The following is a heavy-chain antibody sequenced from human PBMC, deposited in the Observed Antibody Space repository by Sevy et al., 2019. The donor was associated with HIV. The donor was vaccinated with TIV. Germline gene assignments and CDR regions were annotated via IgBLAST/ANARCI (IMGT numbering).Heavy chain of an antibody. CDR2: IKQDGSEK. CDR1: GFTFSSYW. V-gene: IGHV3-7*01. J-gene: IGHJ5*02. D-gene: IGHD3-22*01. Sequence: GGSLRLSCAASGFTFSSYWRSWVRQAPGKGLEWVANIKQDGSEKYYVDSVKGRFTISRDNAKNSLYLQMNSLRAEDTAVYYCARDWYYYDSSGYYHWGQGTLVTVSS. CDR3: ARDWYYYDSSGYYH.